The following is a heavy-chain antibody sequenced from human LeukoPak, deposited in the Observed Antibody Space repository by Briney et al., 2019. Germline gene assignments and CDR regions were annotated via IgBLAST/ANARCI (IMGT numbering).Heavy chain of an antibody. CDR3: ARGGYSSTLYGRYQH. CDR2: ISGSGDYT. V-gene: IGHV3-23*01. D-gene: IGHD6-13*01. J-gene: IGHJ1*01. CDR1: QFTFSTYG. Sequence: GGTLRLSCAASQFTFSTYGMSWVRQAPGKGLEWVSAISGSGDYTFSAASVKGRFTISRDNSKNTLYLQMNSLRGEDTAVYYCARGGYSSTLYGRYQHWGQGTLVTVSP.